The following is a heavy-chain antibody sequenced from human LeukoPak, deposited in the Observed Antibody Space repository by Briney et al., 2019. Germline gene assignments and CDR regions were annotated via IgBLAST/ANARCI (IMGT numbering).Heavy chain of an antibody. CDR2: ISSSSSYI. J-gene: IGHJ4*02. Sequence: GGSLRLSCAASGFTFSSYSMNWVRQAPGKGLEWVSSISSSSSYIYYADSVKGRFTISRDNAKNSLYLQMNSLRAEDTAVYHCARSKYYDSSGYPGVLDYWGQGTLVTVSS. D-gene: IGHD3-22*01. CDR1: GFTFSSYS. CDR3: ARSKYYDSSGYPGVLDY. V-gene: IGHV3-21*01.